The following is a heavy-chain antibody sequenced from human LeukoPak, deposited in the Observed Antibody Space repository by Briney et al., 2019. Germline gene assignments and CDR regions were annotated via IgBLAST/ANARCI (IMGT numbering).Heavy chain of an antibody. Sequence: GESLKISCKGPGNSFTSYWIGWVRQMPGKGLEWMGIIYPGDSDTRYSPSFQGQVTISADKSISTVYLQWNSLKASDTAMYYCAFSLGDGSGSSFNWFDSWGQGTLVTVSS. V-gene: IGHV5-51*01. CDR2: IYPGDSDT. D-gene: IGHD3-10*01. CDR1: GNSFTSYW. J-gene: IGHJ5*01. CDR3: AFSLGDGSGSSFNWFDS.